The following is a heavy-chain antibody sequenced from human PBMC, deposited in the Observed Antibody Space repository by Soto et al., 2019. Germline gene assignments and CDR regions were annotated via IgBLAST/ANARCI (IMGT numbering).Heavy chain of an antibody. Sequence: QVQLVQSGGEVKQPGASVKVSCKTSGYTFTSYGISWVRQAPGQGLEWMGWISGYNGDTKYVQKCQGRVTLTTDTSTHTAYMEVRSLRSDDTAVYYCARDWVGDLAYWGQGTLVTVSS. CDR2: ISGYNGDT. D-gene: IGHD4-17*01. J-gene: IGHJ4*02. V-gene: IGHV1-18*01. CDR3: ARDWVGDLAY. CDR1: GYTFTSYG.